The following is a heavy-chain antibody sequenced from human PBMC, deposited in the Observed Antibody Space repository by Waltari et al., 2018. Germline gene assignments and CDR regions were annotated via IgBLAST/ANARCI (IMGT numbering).Heavy chain of an antibody. CDR1: GFTVSSSY. V-gene: IGHV3-53*02. D-gene: IGHD1-26*01. CDR2: LCRDGNI. J-gene: IGHJ4*02. CDR3: TRQVGTTTLFEY. Sequence: VETGGGLIQPGGSLRLSCAPSGFTVSSSYMRWVRQAPGKGLEWVSALCRDGNIYYAESVKGRFTISRDNSKNTLYLQMNGLRDEDTAVYYCTRQVGTTTLFEYWGQGTLVTVSS.